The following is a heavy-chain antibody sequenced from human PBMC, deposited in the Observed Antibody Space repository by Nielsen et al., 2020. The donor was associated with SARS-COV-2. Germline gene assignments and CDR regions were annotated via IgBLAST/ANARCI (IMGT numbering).Heavy chain of an antibody. CDR2: IGTAGDT. CDR1: GFTFSSYS. V-gene: IGHV3-13*01. CDR3: ARVGYDSSGYYYRYWYFDL. Sequence: GESLKISCAASGFTFSSYSMNWVRQAPGKGLEWVSAIGTAGDTYYPGSVKGRFTISRENAKNSLYLQMNSLRAGDTAVYYCARVGYDSSGYYYRYWYFDLWGRGTLVTVSS. J-gene: IGHJ2*01. D-gene: IGHD3-22*01.